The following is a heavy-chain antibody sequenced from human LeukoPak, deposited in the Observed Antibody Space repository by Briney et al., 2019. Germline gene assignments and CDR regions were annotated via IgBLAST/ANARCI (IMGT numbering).Heavy chain of an antibody. Sequence: SETLSLTCAVYGGSFSGYYWSWIRQPPGKGLEWIGEINHSGSTNYNPSLKSRVTISVDTSKNQFSLKLSSVTAADTAVYYCARPRTDSSGYYYVSWGQGTLVTVSS. CDR1: GGSFSGYY. V-gene: IGHV4-34*01. J-gene: IGHJ5*02. CDR3: ARPRTDSSGYYYVS. D-gene: IGHD3-22*01. CDR2: INHSGST.